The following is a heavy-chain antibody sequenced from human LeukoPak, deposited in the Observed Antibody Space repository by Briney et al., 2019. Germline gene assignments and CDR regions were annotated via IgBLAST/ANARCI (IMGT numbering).Heavy chain of an antibody. CDR2: ISGSSGST. J-gene: IGHJ3*02. CDR1: GFTFSSYG. D-gene: IGHD3-9*01. Sequence: PGGSLRLSCAASGFTFSSYGMSWVRQAPGKGLEWVSAISGSSGSTYYADSVKGRFTISRDNSKNTLYLQMNSLRAEDTAVYYCAKDQFRYFDWLTEDDAFDIWGQGTMVTVSS. V-gene: IGHV3-23*01. CDR3: AKDQFRYFDWLTEDDAFDI.